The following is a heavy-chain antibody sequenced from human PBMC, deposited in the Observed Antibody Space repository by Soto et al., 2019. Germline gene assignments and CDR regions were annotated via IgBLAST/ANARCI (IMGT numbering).Heavy chain of an antibody. CDR3: ATGMGRYFDL. CDR1: GDSISHVY. CDR2: VAASART. V-gene: IGHV4-4*07. J-gene: IGHJ2*01. D-gene: IGHD3-16*01. Sequence: QVQLQESGPGLVKPSETLSLTCTVSGDSISHVYWIWIRQPAGKGLESLGRVAASARTNYNPSRQSRVSMSLATSKNPFSRRLTSVSAADTAVYFCATGMGRYFDLWGRGTLVIGSS.